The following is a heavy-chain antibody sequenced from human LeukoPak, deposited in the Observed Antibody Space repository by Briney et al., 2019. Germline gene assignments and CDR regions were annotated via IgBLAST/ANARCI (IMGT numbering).Heavy chain of an antibody. V-gene: IGHV3-21*01. Sequence: GGSLRPSCAASGFTFSSYSMNWVRQAPGKGLEWVSSISSSSSYIYYADSVKGRFTISRDNAKNSLYLQMNSLRAEDTAVYYCARDTFFYYDSSGYYATLDYWGQGTLVTVSS. CDR1: GFTFSSYS. CDR3: ARDTFFYYDSSGYYATLDY. CDR2: ISSSSSYI. D-gene: IGHD3-22*01. J-gene: IGHJ4*02.